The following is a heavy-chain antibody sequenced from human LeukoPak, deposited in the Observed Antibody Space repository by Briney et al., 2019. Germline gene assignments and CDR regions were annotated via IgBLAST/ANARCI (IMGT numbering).Heavy chain of an antibody. J-gene: IGHJ3*02. V-gene: IGHV4-39*01. CDR2: IYYSGST. CDR3: ATSFVSVGAFDI. Sequence: PSETLSLTCTVSGGSISSSSYYWGWTRQPPGKGLEWIGSIYYSGSTYYNPSLKSRVTIYVDTSKNQFSLKLSPVTAADTAVYYCATSFVSVGAFDIWGQGTMVTVSS. CDR1: GGSISSSSYY. D-gene: IGHD1-26*01.